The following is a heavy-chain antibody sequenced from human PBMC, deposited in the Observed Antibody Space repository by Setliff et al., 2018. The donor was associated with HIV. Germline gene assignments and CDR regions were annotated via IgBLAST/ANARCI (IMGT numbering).Heavy chain of an antibody. J-gene: IGHJ6*03. D-gene: IGHD6-6*01. CDR2: AYISESS. Sequence: SETLSLTCNVPGGLISSGSYYWSWVRQPAGKGLEWIGRAYISESSHYNPSLKSRVTISVDTSKDQFSLKLNSVTAADTAVYYCASEAWTSYRSSSGYYYYYMDVWGKGTTVTVSS. V-gene: IGHV4-61*02. CDR3: ASEAWTSYRSSSGYYYYYMDV. CDR1: GGLISSGSYY.